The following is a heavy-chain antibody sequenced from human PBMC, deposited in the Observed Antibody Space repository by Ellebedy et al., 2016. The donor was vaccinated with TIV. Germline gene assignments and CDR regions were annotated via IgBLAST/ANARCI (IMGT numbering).Heavy chain of an antibody. V-gene: IGHV3-23*01. CDR1: GFSFSTYA. CDR2: IVGSGGSR. Sequence: GESLKISCAASGFSFSTYAMSWVRQAPGKGLEWVSGIVGSGGSRYADSVKGRFTISRDNSKSTVDLQMSSLRAEDTAVYYCVKDRTPGDGYWVFDFWGQGTLVTVST. J-gene: IGHJ4*02. D-gene: IGHD5-18*01. CDR3: VKDRTPGDGYWVFDF.